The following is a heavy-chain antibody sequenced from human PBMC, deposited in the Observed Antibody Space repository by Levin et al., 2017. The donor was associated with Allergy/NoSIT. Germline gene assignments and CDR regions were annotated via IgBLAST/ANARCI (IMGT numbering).Heavy chain of an antibody. V-gene: IGHV3-23*01. CDR2: ISGGGGTT. CDR3: AKEQQITY. CDR1: GFTFSSYA. D-gene: IGHD3-16*01. Sequence: GESLKISCAASGFTFSSYAMSWVRQAPGKGLEWVSTISGGGGTTYYADSVKGRFTISRDNSKNTLYLQMNSLRAEDTAVYYCAKEQQITYWSQGTLVTVSS. J-gene: IGHJ4*02.